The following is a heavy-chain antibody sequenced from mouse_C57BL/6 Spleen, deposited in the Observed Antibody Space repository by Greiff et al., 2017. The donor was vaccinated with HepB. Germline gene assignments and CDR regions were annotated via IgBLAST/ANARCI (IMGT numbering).Heavy chain of an antibody. CDR1: GYTFTSYW. CDR2: INPSSGYT. V-gene: IGHV1-7*01. Sequence: VKLQESGAELAKPGASVKLSCKASGYTFTSYWMHWVKQRPGQGLEWIGYINPSSGYTKYNQKFKDKATLTAYKSSSTAYMQLSSLTYEDSAVYYCARSEYGSSYWYFDVWGTGTTVTVSS. D-gene: IGHD1-1*01. J-gene: IGHJ1*03. CDR3: ARSEYGSSYWYFDV.